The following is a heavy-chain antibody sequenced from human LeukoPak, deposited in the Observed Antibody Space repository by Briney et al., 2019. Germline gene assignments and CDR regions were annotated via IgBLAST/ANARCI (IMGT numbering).Heavy chain of an antibody. V-gene: IGHV4-38-2*01. CDR2: IYHSGST. CDR3: ARRGTNYYYYMDV. J-gene: IGHJ6*03. D-gene: IGHD3-16*01. CDR1: GYSISSGYY. Sequence: PSETLSLTCAVSGYSISSGYYWGWIRQPPGKGLEWIGSIYHSGSTYYNPSLKSRVTITVDTSKNQLSLKLSSVTAADTAVYYCARRGTNYYYYMDVWGKGTTVTVSS.